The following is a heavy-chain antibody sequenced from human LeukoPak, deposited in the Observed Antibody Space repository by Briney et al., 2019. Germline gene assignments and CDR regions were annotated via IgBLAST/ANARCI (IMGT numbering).Heavy chain of an antibody. D-gene: IGHD3-22*01. Sequence: SETLSLTCTVSGGSISSSSYYWGWIRQPPGKGLEWIGSIYYSGSTYYNPSLKSRVTISVDTSKNQFSLKLSSVTAADTAVYYCARSSGYYYDLDYWGQGTLVTVSS. CDR2: IYYSGST. CDR1: GGSISSSSYY. CDR3: ARSSGYYYDLDY. V-gene: IGHV4-39*07. J-gene: IGHJ4*02.